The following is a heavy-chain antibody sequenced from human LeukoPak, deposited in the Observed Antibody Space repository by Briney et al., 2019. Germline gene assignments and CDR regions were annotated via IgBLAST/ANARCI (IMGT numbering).Heavy chain of an antibody. J-gene: IGHJ3*02. Sequence: PSETLSLTCSVSGDSISSRYWNWIRQPPGKGLEWIGFGHYSGHTDYNPSLRSRVTISVETSKNQFSLKLNSVTAADTAVYFCARWGESTALRARAFDIWGQGTMVTVSS. D-gene: IGHD3-3*01. V-gene: IGHV4-59*11. CDR3: ARWGESTALRARAFDI. CDR2: GHYSGHT. CDR1: GDSISSRY.